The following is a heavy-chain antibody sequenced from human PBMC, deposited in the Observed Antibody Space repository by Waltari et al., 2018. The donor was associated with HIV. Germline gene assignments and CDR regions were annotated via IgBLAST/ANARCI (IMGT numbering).Heavy chain of an antibody. CDR1: GYSFTSYW. CDR2: LYHGKSDT. CDR3: ARSRGYSQVTPLCFDY. V-gene: IGHV5-51*03. J-gene: IGHJ4*02. Sequence: EVQLVQSGAEVKKPGESLKISCEGSGYSFTSYWIAWVRQLPGKGLGWMGILYHGKSDTSYSPSFQGQVTISADKSISTASLQWSSLKASDTAMYYCARSRGYSQVTPLCFDYWGQGTLVTVSS. D-gene: IGHD5-18*01.